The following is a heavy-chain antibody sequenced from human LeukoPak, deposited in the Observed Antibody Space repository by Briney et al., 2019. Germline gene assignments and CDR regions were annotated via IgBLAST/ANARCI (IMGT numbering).Heavy chain of an antibody. CDR3: AREVIIFPDYYYYGMDV. D-gene: IGHD3-9*01. CDR1: GFTFRDYY. CDR2: ISRSGDTL. Sequence: TGGSLRLSCAASGFTFRDYYMTWIRQAPGKGLEWISYISRSGDTLYYADSVEGRFTISRDNAKNSLYLQMNSLRAEDTAVYYCAREVIIFPDYYYYGMDVWGQGTTVTVSS. J-gene: IGHJ6*02. V-gene: IGHV3-11*01.